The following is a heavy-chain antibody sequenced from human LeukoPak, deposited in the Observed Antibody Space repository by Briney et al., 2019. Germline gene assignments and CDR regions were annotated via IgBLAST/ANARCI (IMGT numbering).Heavy chain of an antibody. Sequence: GGSLRLSCAASGFTFSSYAMSWVRQAPGKGLEWLSAISGSGGSTYYADSVKGRFTISRDNSKNTLYLQMNSLRAEDTAVYYCAKVYSSGWLHFDYWGQGTLVTVSS. CDR3: AKVYSSGWLHFDY. D-gene: IGHD6-19*01. J-gene: IGHJ4*02. V-gene: IGHV3-23*01. CDR2: ISGSGGST. CDR1: GFTFSSYA.